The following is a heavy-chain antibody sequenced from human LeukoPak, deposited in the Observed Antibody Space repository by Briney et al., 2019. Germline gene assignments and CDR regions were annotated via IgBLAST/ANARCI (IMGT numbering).Heavy chain of an antibody. CDR1: GFTFSSYA. V-gene: IGHV3-23*01. CDR2: ISGSGGST. D-gene: IGHD5-18*01. Sequence: GGSLRLSCAAAGFTFSSYAMSWARQAPGKGLEWVSAISGSGGSTYYADSVKGRFTISRDNSKNTLYLQMNSLRAEDTAVYYCAKSSSYRDAFDIWGQGTMVTVSS. CDR3: AKSSSYRDAFDI. J-gene: IGHJ3*02.